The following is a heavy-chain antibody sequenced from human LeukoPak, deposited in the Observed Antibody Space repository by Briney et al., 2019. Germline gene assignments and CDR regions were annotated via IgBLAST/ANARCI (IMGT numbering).Heavy chain of an antibody. J-gene: IGHJ4*02. CDR3: AKDRGATMVRGVISYYFDY. V-gene: IGHV3-21*01. Sequence: PGGCLRLSCAASGFTFSSYSMNWVRQAPGKGLEWVSSIISSSSYIYYADSVKGRFTISRDNAKNSLYLQMNSLRAEDTAVYYCAKDRGATMVRGVISYYFDYWGQGTLVTVSS. CDR1: GFTFSSYS. CDR2: IISSSSYI. D-gene: IGHD3-10*01.